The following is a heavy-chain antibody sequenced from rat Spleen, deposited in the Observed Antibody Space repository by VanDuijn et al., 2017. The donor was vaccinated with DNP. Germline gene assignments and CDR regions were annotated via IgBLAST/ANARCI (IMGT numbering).Heavy chain of an antibody. V-gene: IGHV5-7*01. D-gene: IGHD1-10*01. Sequence: EVQLVESGGDLVQPGRSLKLSCAASGFTFSTYDMAWVRQAPKKGLDWVATITSDGSSTYYRDSVKGRFTISRDNAKSTLYLQMDSLRSEDTATYYCASLNNYNWFAYWGQGTLVTVSS. CDR2: ITSDGSST. CDR1: GFTFSTYD. J-gene: IGHJ3*01. CDR3: ASLNNYNWFAY.